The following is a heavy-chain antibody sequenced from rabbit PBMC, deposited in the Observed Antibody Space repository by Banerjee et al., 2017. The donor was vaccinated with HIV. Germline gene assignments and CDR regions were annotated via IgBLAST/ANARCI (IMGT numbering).Heavy chain of an antibody. Sequence: QQLEESGGDLVKPGASLTLTCTASGFSFSSGYDMCWDRQAPGKGLEWIACIYVGSSGITHYASWAKGRFTISKASWTTVTLQMTSLTAADTASYFCARDLAGVIGWNFNLWGPGTLVTVS. CDR3: ARDLAGVIGWNFNL. CDR2: IYVGSSGIT. J-gene: IGHJ4*01. CDR1: GFSFSSGYD. D-gene: IGHD4-1*01. V-gene: IGHV1S40*01.